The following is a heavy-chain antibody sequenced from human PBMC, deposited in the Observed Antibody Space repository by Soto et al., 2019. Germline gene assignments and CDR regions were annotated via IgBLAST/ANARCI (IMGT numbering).Heavy chain of an antibody. D-gene: IGHD3-10*01. CDR1: GFTFNRYG. CDR3: ATGRSPRFDP. CDR2: ISFDGTAK. Sequence: GGSLRLSCVASGFTFNRYGMHWVRQAPGKGLEWVAEISFDGTAKYYAESVKGRFTVSRDNGNNTLHLEMNSLGAKDTAVYFCATGRSPRFDPWGQGTLVTVSS. V-gene: IGHV3-30*03. J-gene: IGHJ5*02.